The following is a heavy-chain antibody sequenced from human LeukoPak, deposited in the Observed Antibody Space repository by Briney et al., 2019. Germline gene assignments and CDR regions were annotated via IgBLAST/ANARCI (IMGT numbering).Heavy chain of an antibody. D-gene: IGHD6-13*01. CDR1: GDSLTSGSYY. J-gene: IGHJ3*02. CDR2: VYYSGST. Sequence: PSETLSVTCTVSGDSLTSGSYYWSWIRQPPGRGLEWIGYVYYSGSTNYNPSLKSRVTMSVDTSKNQFSLMLISVTAADTAVYYCARGYSSSWYPSAFDIWAKGQWSPSLQ. CDR3: ARGYSSSWYPSAFDI. V-gene: IGHV4-61*01.